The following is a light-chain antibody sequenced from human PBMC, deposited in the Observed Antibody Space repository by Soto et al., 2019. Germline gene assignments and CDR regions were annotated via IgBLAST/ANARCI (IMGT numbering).Light chain of an antibody. Sequence: DIQMTQSPSSVSASVGDRVTITCRASQGISSWLAWYQKKPGKAPNLLIYTASTLQSGVPSRFSGSGSGTDFTLTISSLRPEDFATYYCQQGYSYPLTFGGGTRV. CDR3: QQGYSYPLT. CDR1: QGISSW. CDR2: TAS. J-gene: IGKJ4*01. V-gene: IGKV1-12*01.